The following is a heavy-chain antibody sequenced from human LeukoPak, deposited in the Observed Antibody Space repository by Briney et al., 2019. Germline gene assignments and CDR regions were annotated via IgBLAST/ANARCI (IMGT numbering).Heavy chain of an antibody. CDR1: GFTVSSNY. J-gene: IGHJ4*02. CDR2: IYSAGST. D-gene: IGHD1-26*01. CDR3: AREPSGTYWLDY. Sequence: PGGSLRLSCAASGFTVSSNYMSWVRQAPGKGLEWVSVIYSAGSTYYADSVKGRFTISRDNSKNTLYLQMNSLRAEYTAVYYCAREPSGTYWLDYWGQGTLVTVSS. V-gene: IGHV3-66*02.